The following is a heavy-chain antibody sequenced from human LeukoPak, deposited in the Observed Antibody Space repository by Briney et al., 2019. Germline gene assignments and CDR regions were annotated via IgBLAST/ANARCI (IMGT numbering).Heavy chain of an antibody. CDR1: GFTFTGYW. CDR3: ATDGGSGPSGPFDI. D-gene: IGHD3-10*01. CDR2: IDSEGIST. V-gene: IGHV3-74*01. Sequence: GGSLRLSCVASGFTFTGYWMHWVRQAPGKGLVWVSRIDSEGISTAYADSVKGRFTSSRDFVKNTLYLQMNSLRVEDSAVYYCATDGGSGPSGPFDIWGQGTMVTVSS. J-gene: IGHJ3*02.